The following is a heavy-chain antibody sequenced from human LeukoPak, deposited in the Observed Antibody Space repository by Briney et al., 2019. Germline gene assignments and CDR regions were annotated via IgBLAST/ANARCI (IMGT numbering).Heavy chain of an antibody. CDR1: GGSISSYY. CDR2: IYYSGST. D-gene: IGHD2-15*01. CDR3: ARTSEGYCSGGSCWDFYFYMDV. J-gene: IGHJ6*03. Sequence: SETLSLTCTVSGGSISSYYWSWIRQPPGKGLEWIGYIYYSGSTNYNPSLKSRVTISVDTSKNQFSLKLSSVTAADTAVYYCARTSEGYCSGGSCWDFYFYMDVWGKGTTVTVSS. V-gene: IGHV4-59*01.